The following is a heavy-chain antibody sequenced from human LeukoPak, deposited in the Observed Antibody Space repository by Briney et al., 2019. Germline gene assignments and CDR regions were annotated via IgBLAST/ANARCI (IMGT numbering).Heavy chain of an antibody. D-gene: IGHD3-22*01. Sequence: SGTLSLTCAVSGGSISSSNWWSWVRQPPGKGLEWIGEIYHSGSTNYNPSLKSRVTISVDKSKNQFSLKLSSVTAADTAVYYCARDSSSVTPSGMDVWGQGTTVAVSS. V-gene: IGHV4-4*02. CDR1: GGSISSSNW. CDR2: IYHSGST. CDR3: ARDSSSVTPSGMDV. J-gene: IGHJ6*02.